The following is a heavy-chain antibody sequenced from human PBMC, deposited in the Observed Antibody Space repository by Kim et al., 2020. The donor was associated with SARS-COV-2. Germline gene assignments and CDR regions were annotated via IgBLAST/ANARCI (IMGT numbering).Heavy chain of an antibody. CDR3: ARVFPVAAVDY. Sequence: GGSLRLSCAASGFTFSSYGMHWVRQAPGKGLEWVAVISYDGSNKYYADSVKDRFTISRDNSKNTLYLQMNSLRAEDTAVYYCARVFPVAAVDYWGQGTLVTVSS. V-gene: IGHV3-33*05. CDR1: GFTFSSYG. D-gene: IGHD2-15*01. CDR2: ISYDGSNK. J-gene: IGHJ4*02.